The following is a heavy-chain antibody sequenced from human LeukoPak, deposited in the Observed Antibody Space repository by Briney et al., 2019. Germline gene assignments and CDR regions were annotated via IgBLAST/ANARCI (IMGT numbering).Heavy chain of an antibody. CDR1: GYSFTSYW. V-gene: IGHV5-51*01. CDR3: ARGLSARISRKNEEFFQH. Sequence: KTGESLKISCKGSGYSFTSYWIGWVRQMPGKGLEWMGIIYPGDSDTRYGPSFQGQVTISADKSISTAFLQWNSLKASDTATYYCARGLSARISRKNEEFFQHWGQGTLVTVSS. CDR2: IYPGDSDT. J-gene: IGHJ1*01. D-gene: IGHD1-1*01.